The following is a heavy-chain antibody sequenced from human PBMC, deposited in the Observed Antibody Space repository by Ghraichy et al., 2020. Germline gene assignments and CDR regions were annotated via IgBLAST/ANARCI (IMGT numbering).Heavy chain of an antibody. CDR3: ATGGYCSSTSCYAGNWFDP. CDR1: GGSISSGGYY. Sequence: SQTLSLTCTVSGGSISSGGYYWSWIRQHPGKGLEWIGYIYYSGCTYYNPSLKSRVTISVDTSKNQFSLKLSSVTAADTAVYYCATGGYCSSTSCYAGNWFDPWGQGTLVTVSS. J-gene: IGHJ5*02. CDR2: IYYSGCT. V-gene: IGHV4-31*03. D-gene: IGHD2-2*01.